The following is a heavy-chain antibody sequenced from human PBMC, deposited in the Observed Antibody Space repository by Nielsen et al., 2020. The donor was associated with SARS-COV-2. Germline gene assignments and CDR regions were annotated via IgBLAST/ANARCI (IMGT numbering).Heavy chain of an antibody. CDR3: ARSPDGFWSGYFDY. CDR2: ISSSSSYI. Sequence: GGSLRLSCAASGFTFSSYEMNWVRQAPGKGLEWVSSISSSSSYIYYADSVKGRFTISRDNAKNSLYLQMNSLRAEDTAVYYCARSPDGFWSGYFDYWGQGTLVTVSS. V-gene: IGHV3-21*01. CDR1: GFTFSSYE. D-gene: IGHD3-3*01. J-gene: IGHJ4*02.